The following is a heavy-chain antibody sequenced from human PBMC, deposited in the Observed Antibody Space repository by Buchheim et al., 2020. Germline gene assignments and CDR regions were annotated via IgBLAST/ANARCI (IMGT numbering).Heavy chain of an antibody. D-gene: IGHD1-20*01. CDR3: ARDSNWTPDY. CDR2: INSNGKST. Sequence: EVQLVESGGGLVQPGGSLRLSCAASGFTFSSYEMNWVRQAPGKGLEWVSYINSNGKSTYYADSVKGRFIISRDNAKNSLYLQMNSLRVDDTAIYYCARDSNWTPDYWGQGTL. J-gene: IGHJ4*02. CDR1: GFTFSSYE. V-gene: IGHV3-48*03.